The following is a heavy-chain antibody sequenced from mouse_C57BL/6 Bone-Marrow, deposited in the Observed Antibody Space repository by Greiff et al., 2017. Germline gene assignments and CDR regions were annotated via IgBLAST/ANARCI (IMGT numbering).Heavy chain of an antibody. CDR2: IRLKSDNYAT. D-gene: IGHD2-1*01. J-gene: IGHJ4*01. CDR1: GFTFSNYW. V-gene: IGHV6-3*01. CDR3: TSYGNYVDYAMDY. Sequence: EVQLVESGGGLVQPGGSMKLSCVASGFTFSNYWMNWVRQSPEKGLEWVAQIRLKSDNYATHYAESVKGRFTISRDDSKSSVYLQMNILRAEDTGIYYCTSYGNYVDYAMDYWGQGTSVTVSS.